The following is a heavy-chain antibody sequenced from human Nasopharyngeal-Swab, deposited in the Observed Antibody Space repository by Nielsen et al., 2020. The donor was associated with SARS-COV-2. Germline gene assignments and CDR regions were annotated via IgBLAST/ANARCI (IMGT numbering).Heavy chain of an antibody. Sequence: GESLKISCAASGFTFSSYNMNWVRQAPGKGLEWVSSISSSSSYIYYADSVKGRFTISRDNAKNSLYLQMNSLRVEDTAVYYCARGCVLTGPSCYYYGMDVWGQGTTVTVSS. CDR1: GFTFSSYN. CDR2: ISSSSSYI. CDR3: ARGCVLTGPSCYYYGMDV. D-gene: IGHD3-9*01. V-gene: IGHV3-21*01. J-gene: IGHJ6*02.